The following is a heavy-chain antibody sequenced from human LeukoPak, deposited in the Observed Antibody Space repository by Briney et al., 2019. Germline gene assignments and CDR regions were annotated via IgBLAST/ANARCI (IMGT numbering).Heavy chain of an antibody. CDR3: ARDWVGEMATIAGEI. Sequence: GASVKVSCTAPGDTFNSYAVSWVRQAPGQGLEWMGGIIPMFGSATYAQKFQGRVTISTDQSTRIVYMDLSSLRSEDTAVYYCARDWVGEMATIAGEIWGQGTMVTVSS. V-gene: IGHV1-69*05. CDR1: GDTFNSYA. J-gene: IGHJ3*02. CDR2: IIPMFGSA. D-gene: IGHD5-24*01.